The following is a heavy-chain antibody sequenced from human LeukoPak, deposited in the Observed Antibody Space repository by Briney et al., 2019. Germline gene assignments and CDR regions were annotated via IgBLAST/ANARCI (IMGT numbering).Heavy chain of an antibody. V-gene: IGHV1-2*02. CDR1: GYTFTGYY. CDR3: ARGRDYISNWKSPFQH. CDR2: INPNSGGT. D-gene: IGHD2-2*01. J-gene: IGHJ1*01. Sequence: GASVKVSCKASGYTFTGYYMHWVRQAPGQGLEWMGWINPNSGGTNYAQKFQGRVTMSRDTSTSTVYMELNSLTSEDTAVYYCARGRDYISNWKSPFQHWGQGTLVTVSS.